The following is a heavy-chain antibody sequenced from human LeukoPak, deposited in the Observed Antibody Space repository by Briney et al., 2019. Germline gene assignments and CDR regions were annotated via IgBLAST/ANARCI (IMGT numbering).Heavy chain of an antibody. Sequence: SQTLSLTCAVSGGSISSGGYSWSWIRQPPGKGLEWIGYIYHSGSTYYNPSLKSRVTISVDRSKNQFSLKLSSVTAADTAVYHCARVFHGSGSYYNFFDYWGQGTLVTVSS. D-gene: IGHD3-10*01. CDR2: IYHSGST. J-gene: IGHJ4*02. CDR1: GGSISSGGYS. CDR3: ARVFHGSGSYYNFFDY. V-gene: IGHV4-30-2*01.